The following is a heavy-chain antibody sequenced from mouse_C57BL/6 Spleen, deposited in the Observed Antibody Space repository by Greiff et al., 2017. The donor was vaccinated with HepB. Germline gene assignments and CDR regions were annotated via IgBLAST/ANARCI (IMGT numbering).Heavy chain of an antibody. D-gene: IGHD1-1*01. CDR3: ARSLYYYGSSLYYFDY. Sequence: VQLQQSGAELVRPGSSVKLSCKASGYTFTSYWMDWVKQRPGQGLEWIGNIYPSDSETHYNQKFKDKATLTVDKSSSTAYMQLSSLTSEDSAVYYCARSLYYYGSSLYYFDYWGQGTTLTVSS. CDR2: IYPSDSET. V-gene: IGHV1-61*01. J-gene: IGHJ2*01. CDR1: GYTFTSYW.